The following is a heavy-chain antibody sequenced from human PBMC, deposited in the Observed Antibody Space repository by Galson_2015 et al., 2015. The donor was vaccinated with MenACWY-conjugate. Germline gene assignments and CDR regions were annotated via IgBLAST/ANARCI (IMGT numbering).Heavy chain of an antibody. CDR3: ATAGNYRFDM. J-gene: IGHJ3*02. D-gene: IGHD1-1*01. V-gene: IGHV3-74*01. CDR2: INIDGSTT. CDR1: EFALSNYW. Sequence: SLRLSCAASEFALSNYWVHRVRQAPGKGLVWVSRINIDGSTTNYADSVKGRFTVSRDNAKNTVFLQMNSLGAEDTAVYYCATAGNYRFDMWGQGTMVTVSS.